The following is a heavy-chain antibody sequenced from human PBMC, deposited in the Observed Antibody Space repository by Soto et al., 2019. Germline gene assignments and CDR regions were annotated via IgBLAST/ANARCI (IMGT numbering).Heavy chain of an antibody. CDR1: GGSISSSNW. CDR3: ARAQVVAATRFSLIFDY. CDR2: LYHSGST. Sequence: SETLSLTCAVSGGSISSSNWWRWVRQPPGKGLEWIGELYHSGSTNYNPSLKSRVTISVDKSKNQFSLKLSSVTAADTAVYYWARAQVVAATRFSLIFDYWGEGTLVTVSS. V-gene: IGHV4-4*02. D-gene: IGHD2-15*01. J-gene: IGHJ4*02.